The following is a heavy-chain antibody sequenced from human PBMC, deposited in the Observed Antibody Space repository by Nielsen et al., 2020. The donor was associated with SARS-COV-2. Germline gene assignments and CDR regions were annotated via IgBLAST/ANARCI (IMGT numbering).Heavy chain of an antibody. CDR1: GFTFSSYG. J-gene: IGHJ4*02. V-gene: IGHV3-30*03. CDR3: ARGVAGSFDY. Sequence: GESLKISCAASGFTFSSYGMHWVRQAPGKGLEWVAVISYDGSNKYYADSVKGRFTISRDNSKNTLHLQMNSLRAEDTAVYYCARGVAGSFDYWGQGTLVTVSS. D-gene: IGHD6-19*01. CDR2: ISYDGSNK.